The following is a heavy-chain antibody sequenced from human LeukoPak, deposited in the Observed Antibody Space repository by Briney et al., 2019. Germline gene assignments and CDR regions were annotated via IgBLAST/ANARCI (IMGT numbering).Heavy chain of an antibody. CDR3: AKEVDIYIYNWFDP. CDR2: ISYDGSDK. CDR1: GFSFSTHG. D-gene: IGHD5-12*01. V-gene: IGHV3-30*18. J-gene: IGHJ5*02. Sequence: GGSLRLSCAASGFSFSTHGIHWVRQAPGKGLEWVAVISYDGSDKYYADSVKGRFSISRDNSKNTLFLQMNSLRGEDTAVYYCAKEVDIYIYNWFDPWGQGTLVTVSS.